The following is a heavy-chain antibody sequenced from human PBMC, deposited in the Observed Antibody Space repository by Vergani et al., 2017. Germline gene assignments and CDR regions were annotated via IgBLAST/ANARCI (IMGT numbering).Heavy chain of an antibody. CDR3: AKVNHYCSSTSCYFDY. CDR1: GFTFDDYA. Sequence: EVQLVESGGGFVQPGRSLRLSCAASGFTFDDYAMHWVRQAPGKGLEWVSGISWNSGSIGYADSVKGRFTISRDNAKNSLYLQMNSLRAEDTALYYCAKVNHYCSSTSCYFDYWGQGTLVTVSS. J-gene: IGHJ4*02. D-gene: IGHD2-2*01. CDR2: ISWNSGSI. V-gene: IGHV3-9*01.